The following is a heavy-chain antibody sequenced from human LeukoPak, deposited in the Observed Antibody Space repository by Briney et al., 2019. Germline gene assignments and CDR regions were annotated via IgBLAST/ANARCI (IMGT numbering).Heavy chain of an antibody. V-gene: IGHV3-23*01. CDR1: GFTFSSYA. D-gene: IGHD2-15*01. J-gene: IGHJ4*02. CDR3: ARDSAGTCSGAGCDPDDFDY. Sequence: GGSLRLSCAVSGFTFSSYAMSWVRQAPGKGLEWVSVVSGSGGSTYYADSVKGRFTISRDNAKNSLYLQMNSLRVEDAAVYYCARDSAGTCSGAGCDPDDFDYWGQGTLVTVSS. CDR2: VSGSGGST.